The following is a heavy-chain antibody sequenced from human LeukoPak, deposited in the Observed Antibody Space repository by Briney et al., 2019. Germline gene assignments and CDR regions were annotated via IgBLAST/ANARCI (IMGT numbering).Heavy chain of an antibody. Sequence: GGSLRLPCAASGFTFSSYAMSWVRQAPGKGLEWVSAISGSGGSTYYADSVKGRFTISRDNSKNTLYLQMNSLRAEDTAVYYCAKDYYYGSGSYSGTYFDYWGQGTLVTVSS. CDR3: AKDYYYGSGSYSGTYFDY. D-gene: IGHD3-10*01. J-gene: IGHJ4*02. V-gene: IGHV3-23*01. CDR2: ISGSGGST. CDR1: GFTFSSYA.